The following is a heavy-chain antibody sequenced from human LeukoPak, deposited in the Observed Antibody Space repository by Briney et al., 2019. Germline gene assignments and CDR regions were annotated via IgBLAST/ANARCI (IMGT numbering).Heavy chain of an antibody. Sequence: SETLSLTCTVSGGSISSSSYYWGWIRQPPGKGLEWIGSIYYSGSTYYNPSLKSRVTISVDTSKNRFSLKLSSVTAADTAVYYCARRVTMVRGVKDWFDPWGQGTLVTVSS. J-gene: IGHJ5*02. CDR2: IYYSGST. CDR1: GGSISSSSYY. CDR3: ARRVTMVRGVKDWFDP. V-gene: IGHV4-39*01. D-gene: IGHD3-10*01.